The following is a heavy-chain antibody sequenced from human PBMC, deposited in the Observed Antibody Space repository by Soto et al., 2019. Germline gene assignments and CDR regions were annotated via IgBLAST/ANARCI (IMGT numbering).Heavy chain of an antibody. CDR3: ARSKEPFGMDV. V-gene: IGHV3-48*01. CDR1: GFPFSSYA. CDR2: ISPSSSTI. D-gene: IGHD1-26*01. Sequence: GGSLRLSCAASGFPFSSYARHWVRQAPGKGLEWVSYISPSSSTIYYADSVKGRFTISRDNSKNTLYLQMNSLRAEDTAVYCCARSKEPFGMDVWGQGTTVTVSS. J-gene: IGHJ6*02.